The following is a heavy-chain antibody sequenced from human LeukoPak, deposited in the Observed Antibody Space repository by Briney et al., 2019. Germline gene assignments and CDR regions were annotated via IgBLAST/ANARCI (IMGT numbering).Heavy chain of an antibody. J-gene: IGHJ6*03. CDR2: NYTSGST. CDR3: ARDRFTMVRGVIRGYYYYYYMDV. D-gene: IGHD3-10*01. V-gene: IGHV4-4*07. Sequence: KRSDTLSLTCTVSGGSISSYYWSWIRQPAGKGLEWIGRNYTSGSTNYNPSLKSRVTMSVDTSKNQFSLKLSSVTAADTAVYYCARDRFTMVRGVIRGYYYYYYMDVWGKGTTVTVSS. CDR1: GGSISSYY.